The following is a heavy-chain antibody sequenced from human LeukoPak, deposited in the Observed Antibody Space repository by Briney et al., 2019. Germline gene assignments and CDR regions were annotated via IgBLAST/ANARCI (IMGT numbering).Heavy chain of an antibody. CDR1: GGSISSYY. Sequence: SETLSLTCTVSGGSISSYYWSWIRQPAGKGLEWIGRIYTSGSTNYNPSLKSRVTMSVDTSKNQFSLKLSSVTAADTAVYYCAKSYCGGDCYHYYFDYWGQGTLVTVSS. D-gene: IGHD2-21*02. V-gene: IGHV4-4*07. CDR2: IYTSGST. CDR3: AKSYCGGDCYHYYFDY. J-gene: IGHJ4*02.